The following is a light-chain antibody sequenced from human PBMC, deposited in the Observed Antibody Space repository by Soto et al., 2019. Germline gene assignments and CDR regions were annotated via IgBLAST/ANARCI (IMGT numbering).Light chain of an antibody. V-gene: IGLV4-69*01. CDR3: QTWGTGIVV. Sequence: QPVLTQSPSASASRGASVKLTCTLSSGHSSYAIAWHQQQPEKGPRYLMKLNSDGSHTKGDGIPDRFSGSSSGAECYLTISSLQSEDEGDYYCQTWGTGIVVFGGGTKVTVL. CDR1: SGHSSYA. J-gene: IGLJ2*01. CDR2: LNSDGSH.